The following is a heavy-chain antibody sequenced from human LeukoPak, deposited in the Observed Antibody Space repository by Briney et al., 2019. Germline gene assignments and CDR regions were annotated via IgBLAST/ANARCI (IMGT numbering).Heavy chain of an antibody. J-gene: IGHJ6*04. V-gene: IGHV1-2*04. D-gene: IGHD2-15*01. CDR3: ARAPSDCSGGSCYEKTRLSYYYYYGMDV. CDR2: INPNSGGT. Sequence: ASVEVSCKASGYTFTGYYMHWVRQAPGQGLEWMGWINPNSGGTNYAQKFQGWVTMTRDTSISTAYMELSRLRSDDTAVYYCARAPSDCSGGSCYEKTRLSYYYYYGMDVWGKGTTVTVSS. CDR1: GYTFTGYY.